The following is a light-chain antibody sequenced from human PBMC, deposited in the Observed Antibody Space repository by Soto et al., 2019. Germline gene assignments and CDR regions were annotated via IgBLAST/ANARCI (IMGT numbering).Light chain of an antibody. J-gene: IGLJ3*02. Sequence: QSVLSQPPSASGTPGQRVTISCSGRSSNIGSNTVNWYQHLPGAAPKLLIYYNDRRPSGVPDRFSGSKSGNSASLAISGVQSEDEADYYCASWDGSLNAMLFGGGTMLTVL. V-gene: IGLV1-44*01. CDR1: SSNIGSNT. CDR3: ASWDGSLNAML. CDR2: YND.